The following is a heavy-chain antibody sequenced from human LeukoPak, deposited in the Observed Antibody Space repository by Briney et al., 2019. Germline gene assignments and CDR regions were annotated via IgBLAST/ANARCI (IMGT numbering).Heavy chain of an antibody. Sequence: PGRSLRLSCAASGFSFSSYGMHWVRQAPGKGLEWVAVISFDEDNTYYADSVKGRFTISRDNSKNTLYLQMNSLRVEDTAVYYCARDYASDYWGQGTLVTVSS. V-gene: IGHV3-30*03. J-gene: IGHJ4*02. CDR1: GFSFSSYG. D-gene: IGHD3-10*01. CDR3: ARDYASDY. CDR2: ISFDEDNT.